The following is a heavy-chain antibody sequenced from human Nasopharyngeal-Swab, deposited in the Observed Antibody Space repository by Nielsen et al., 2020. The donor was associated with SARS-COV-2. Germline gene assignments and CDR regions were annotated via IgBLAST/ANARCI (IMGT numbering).Heavy chain of an antibody. Sequence: GGSLRLSFAASGFPFSSYGMHWVRQAPGKGLEWVAIISYDGSNKYYADSVKGRFTISRDNSKNTLYLQMNSLRAEDTAVYYCAKDGRVDIVATGYYYYYMDVWGKGTTVTVSS. J-gene: IGHJ6*03. CDR3: AKDGRVDIVATGYYYYYMDV. V-gene: IGHV3-30*18. D-gene: IGHD5-12*01. CDR2: ISYDGSNK. CDR1: GFPFSSYG.